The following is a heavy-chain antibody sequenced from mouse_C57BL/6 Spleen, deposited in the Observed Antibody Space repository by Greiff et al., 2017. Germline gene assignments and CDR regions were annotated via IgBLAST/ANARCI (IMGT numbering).Heavy chain of an antibody. J-gene: IGHJ3*01. Sequence: ELGPGLVKPSQSLSLTCSVTGYSITSGYYWNWIRQFPGNKLEWMGYISYDGSNNYNPSLKNRISITRDTSKNQFFLKLNSVTTEDTATYYCARERLGDYYSNFWGQGTLVTVSA. V-gene: IGHV3-6*01. D-gene: IGHD2-5*01. CDR2: ISYDGSN. CDR3: ARERLGDYYSNF. CDR1: GYSITSGYY.